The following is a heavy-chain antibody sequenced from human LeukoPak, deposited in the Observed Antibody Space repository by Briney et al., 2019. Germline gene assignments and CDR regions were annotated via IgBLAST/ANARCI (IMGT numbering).Heavy chain of an antibody. Sequence: GGSLRLSCAASGFTFSSYAMSWVRQAPGKGLEWVSSISGSGGSAYYADSVKGRFTISRDNSKNTLYLQMNSLRAEDTAAYYCAKDRGSTRREFDYWGQGTLVTVSS. D-gene: IGHD2-2*01. CDR1: GFTFSSYA. J-gene: IGHJ4*02. CDR3: AKDRGSTRREFDY. V-gene: IGHV3-23*01. CDR2: ISGSGGSA.